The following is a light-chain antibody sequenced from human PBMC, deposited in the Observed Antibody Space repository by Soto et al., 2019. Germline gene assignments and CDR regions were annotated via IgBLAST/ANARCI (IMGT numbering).Light chain of an antibody. CDR1: TSDAGRYNY. Sequence: QSALTQPASVSGSPGQSISISCTGTTSDAGRYNYVSWYQQHPGEAPKLMIYDVSYRPSWVSNRFSGSKSGITASLTISGLQAEDEADYYCNSFTTSSTYVFGTGTKVTVL. CDR2: DVS. V-gene: IGLV2-14*03. J-gene: IGLJ1*01. CDR3: NSFTTSSTYV.